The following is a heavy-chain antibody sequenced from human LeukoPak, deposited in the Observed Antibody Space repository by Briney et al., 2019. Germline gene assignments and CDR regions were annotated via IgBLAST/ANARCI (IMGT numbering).Heavy chain of an antibody. Sequence: GGSLRPSCAASGFTVSHNYMSWVRQAPGKGLEWVANIYSAGISYYADSVKGRFTISRDNSKDMLYLHMNNLRVEDTAMYYCARDRSGSVWGQGTLVTVSS. V-gene: IGHV3-53*01. D-gene: IGHD3-10*01. CDR2: IYSAGIS. J-gene: IGHJ4*02. CDR1: GFTVSHNY. CDR3: ARDRSGSV.